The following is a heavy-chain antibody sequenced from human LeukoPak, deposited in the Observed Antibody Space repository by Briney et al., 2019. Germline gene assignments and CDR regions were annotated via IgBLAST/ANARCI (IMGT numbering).Heavy chain of an antibody. V-gene: IGHV4-59*01. CDR3: ARDRASAGGFDY. J-gene: IGHJ4*02. CDR1: GGSISPYY. D-gene: IGHD2-15*01. CDR2: IYYSGTT. Sequence: SETLSLTCSVSGGSISPYYWSWIRQPPGKGLEWIGYIYYSGTTNYNPSLQSRVTISVATSKNQFSLKLSSVTAADAALYYCARDRASAGGFDYWGQGTLVTVSS.